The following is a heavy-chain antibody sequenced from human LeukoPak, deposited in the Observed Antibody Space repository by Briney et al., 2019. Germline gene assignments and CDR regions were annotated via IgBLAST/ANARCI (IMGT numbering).Heavy chain of an antibody. CDR1: GFSFSTDG. V-gene: IGHV3-23*01. CDR2: ILGLGGASRT. J-gene: IGHJ4*02. CDR3: AHGTMYQLDY. D-gene: IGHD2-2*01. Sequence: GGSLRLSCSASGFSFSTDGMSWVRQSPGKGLEWVSGILGLGGASRTYYADSVKGRFTISRDNSKNTLYLQMNSLRAEDTAVYYCAHGTMYQLDYWGQGTLVTVSS.